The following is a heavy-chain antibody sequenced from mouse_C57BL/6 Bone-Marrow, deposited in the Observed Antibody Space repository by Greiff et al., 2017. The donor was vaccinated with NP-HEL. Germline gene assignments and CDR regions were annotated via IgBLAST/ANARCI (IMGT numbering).Heavy chain of an antibody. D-gene: IGHD2-4*01. V-gene: IGHV1-75*01. CDR2: IFPGSGST. Sequence: VQLQQSGPELVKPGASVKISCKASGYTFTDYYINWVKQRPGQGLEWIGWIFPGSGSTYYNEKFKGKATLTVDKSSSTAYMLLSSLTSEDSAVYFCARYRYYDYDPYAMDYWGQGTSVTVSS. CDR1: GYTFTDYY. CDR3: ARYRYYDYDPYAMDY. J-gene: IGHJ4*01.